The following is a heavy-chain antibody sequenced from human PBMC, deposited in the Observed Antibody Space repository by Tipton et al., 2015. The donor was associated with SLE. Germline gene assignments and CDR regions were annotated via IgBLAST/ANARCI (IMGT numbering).Heavy chain of an antibody. CDR1: GGSISSYY. D-gene: IGHD6-13*01. Sequence: TLSLTCTVSGGSISSYYWSWIRQPPGTGLEWIGYIYYSGSTNYNPTLKSRVTISVDTSKNQFSLKLSSVTAADTAVYYCARVAAAGTVDYWGQGTLVTVSS. J-gene: IGHJ4*02. CDR2: IYYSGST. CDR3: ARVAAAGTVDY. V-gene: IGHV4-59*01.